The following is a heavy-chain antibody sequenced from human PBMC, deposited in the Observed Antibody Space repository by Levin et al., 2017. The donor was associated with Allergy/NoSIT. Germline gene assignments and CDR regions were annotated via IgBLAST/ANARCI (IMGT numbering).Heavy chain of an antibody. CDR1: GFTFSSYG. Sequence: GGSLRLSCAASGFTFSSYGMHWVRQAPGKGLEWVAVIWYDGSNKYYADSVKGRFTISRDNSKNTLYLQMNSLRAEDTAVYYCARVSNTQWLTDAFDIWGQGTMVTVSS. CDR2: IWYDGSNK. D-gene: IGHD6-19*01. V-gene: IGHV3-33*01. J-gene: IGHJ3*02. CDR3: ARVSNTQWLTDAFDI.